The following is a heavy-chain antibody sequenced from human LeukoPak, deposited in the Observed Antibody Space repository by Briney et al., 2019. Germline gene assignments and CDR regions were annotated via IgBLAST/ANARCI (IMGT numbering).Heavy chain of an antibody. V-gene: IGHV4-30-4*01. Sequence: EPSETLSLTCTVSGGSISSGDYYWSWIRQLPGKGLEWIGYIYYSGSTYYNPSLKSRVAISVDTSKNQFSLKLSSVTAADTAVYYCARGDSNFDYWGQGTLVTVSS. CDR1: GGSISSGDYY. CDR2: IYYSGST. D-gene: IGHD4-11*01. CDR3: ARGDSNFDY. J-gene: IGHJ4*02.